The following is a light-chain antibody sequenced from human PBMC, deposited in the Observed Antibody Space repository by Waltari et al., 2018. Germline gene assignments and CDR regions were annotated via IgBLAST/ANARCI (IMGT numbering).Light chain of an antibody. Sequence: DIQMTQASSSLSASVGDRVNITCRASRSVSIYLNRYQQKPGKAPNLLIYATSALQTGVPSRFSGSGSGTDFTLTITNLQPEDFGIYYCQQTYDTPLTFGAGTKVQLK. CDR2: ATS. V-gene: IGKV1-39*01. J-gene: IGKJ4*01. CDR1: RSVSIY. CDR3: QQTYDTPLT.